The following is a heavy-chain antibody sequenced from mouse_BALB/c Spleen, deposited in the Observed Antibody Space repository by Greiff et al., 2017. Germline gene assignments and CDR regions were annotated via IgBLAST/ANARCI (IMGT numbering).Heavy chain of an antibody. V-gene: IGHV3-1*02. J-gene: IGHJ3*01. CDR3: ARRDYGYDAWFAY. D-gene: IGHD2-2*01. CDR1: GYSITSGYS. Sequence: DVQLQESGPDLVKPSQSLSLTCTVTGYSITSGYSWHWIRQFPGNKLEWMGYIHYSGSTNYNPSLKSRISITRDTAKNQFFLQLNSVTTEDTATDYCARRDYGYDAWFAYWGQGTLVTVSA. CDR2: IHYSGST.